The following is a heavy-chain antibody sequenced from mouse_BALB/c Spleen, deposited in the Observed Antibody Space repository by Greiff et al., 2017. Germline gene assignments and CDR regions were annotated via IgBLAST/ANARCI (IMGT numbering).Heavy chain of an antibody. V-gene: IGHV1S135*01. CDR3: ASSTIDAMDY. CDR1: GYSFTGYN. J-gene: IGHJ4*01. CDR2: IDPYYGGT. Sequence: VQLKESGPELGKPGASVKISCKASGYSFTGYNMYWVKQSHRKSLEWIGYIDPYYGGTSYNQKFKGKATLTVDKSSSTAYMQLKSLTSEDSAVYYCASSTIDAMDYWGQGTSVTVSS.